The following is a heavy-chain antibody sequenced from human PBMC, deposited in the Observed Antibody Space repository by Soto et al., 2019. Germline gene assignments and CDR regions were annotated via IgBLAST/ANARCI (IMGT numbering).Heavy chain of an antibody. D-gene: IGHD3-16*02. J-gene: IGHJ5*02. CDR1: GGSISSYY. CDR3: ARLKGSYDYVWGSYRYNWFDP. V-gene: IGHV4-59*08. CDR2: IYYSGST. Sequence: SETLSLTCTVSGGSISSYYWSWIRQPPGKGLEWIGYIYYSGSTNYNPSLKSRVTISVDTSKNQFSLKLSSVTAADTAVYYCARLKGSYDYVWGSYRYNWFDPWGQGTLVTVS.